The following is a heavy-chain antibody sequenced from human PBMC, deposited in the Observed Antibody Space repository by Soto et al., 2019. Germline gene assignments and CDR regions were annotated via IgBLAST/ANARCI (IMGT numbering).Heavy chain of an antibody. CDR2: INTGNGDT. CDR3: ATLCGGYCYSGDY. J-gene: IGHJ4*02. D-gene: IGHD2-21*01. Sequence: QVQLVQSGAEVKKPGASVRVSCETSGYTFTALAMHWVRQAPGQRLEWLGWINTGNGDTKYSPNFQGRVSITRDTSAITSYLELTSLRSEDTAVYYCATLCGGYCYSGDYWGQGTLVTVSS. CDR1: GYTFTALA. V-gene: IGHV1-3*04.